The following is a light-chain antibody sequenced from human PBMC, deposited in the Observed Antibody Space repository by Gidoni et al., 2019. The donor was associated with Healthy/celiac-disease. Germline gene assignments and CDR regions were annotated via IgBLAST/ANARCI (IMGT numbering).Light chain of an antibody. CDR3: QQSYSTLGFT. V-gene: IGKV1-39*01. J-gene: IGKJ3*01. Sequence: DIQMTQSPSSLSASVGDRVTITCRASQSTSSYLNWYQQKPGKAPKLLIYAASSLQSGVPSRFSGSGSGTDFTLTISSLQPEDFATYYCQQSYSTLGFTFGPGTKVDIK. CDR2: AAS. CDR1: QSTSSY.